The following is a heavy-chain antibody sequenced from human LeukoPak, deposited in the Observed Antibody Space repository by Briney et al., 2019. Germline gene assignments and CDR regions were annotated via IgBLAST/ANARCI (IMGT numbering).Heavy chain of an antibody. CDR2: IYTSGST. J-gene: IGHJ4*02. Sequence: SETLSLTCAVSGGSISSSSYYWGWIRQPPGKGLEWIGRIYTSGSTNYNPSLKSRVTMSVDTSKNQFSLKLSSVTAADTAVYYCAREWEYLDYWGQGTLVTVSS. CDR1: GGSISSSSYY. D-gene: IGHD1-26*01. CDR3: AREWEYLDY. V-gene: IGHV4-61*05.